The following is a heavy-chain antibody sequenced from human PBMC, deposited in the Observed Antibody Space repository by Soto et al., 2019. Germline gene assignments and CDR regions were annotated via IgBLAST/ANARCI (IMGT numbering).Heavy chain of an antibody. CDR3: ARQGADPSTWSAGGFLDF. CDR1: GASGSSRSHY. V-gene: IGHV4-39*01. J-gene: IGHJ4*02. Sequence: SETLSLTCTVSGASGSSRSHYWAWIRQPPGKGVEWISSIHYTGNKHYSPSLKSRLTISIDTSRNQFSLTLNSVTAADTAVYYCARQGADPSTWSAGGFLDFWGQGILVTVSS. D-gene: IGHD6-13*01. CDR2: IHYTGNK.